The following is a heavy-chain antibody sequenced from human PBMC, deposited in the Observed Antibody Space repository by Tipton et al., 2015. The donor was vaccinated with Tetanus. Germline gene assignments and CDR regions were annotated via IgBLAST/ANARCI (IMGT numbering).Heavy chain of an antibody. J-gene: IGHJ4*02. CDR2: ILYSGST. D-gene: IGHD6-19*01. CDR3: ARGSRSGWYILDY. Sequence: TLSLTCTVSGGSVSSSTYYWTWIRQHPGKGLEWIGNILYSGSTFYNPSLKSRVIISVDTSKNHLSLKLPSVTAADTAVYFCARGSRSGWYILDYWGQGTLVTVSS. V-gene: IGHV4-31*03. CDR1: GGSVSSSTYY.